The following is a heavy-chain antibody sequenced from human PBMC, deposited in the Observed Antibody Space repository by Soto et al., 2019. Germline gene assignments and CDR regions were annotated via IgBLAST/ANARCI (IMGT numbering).Heavy chain of an antibody. CDR3: ASRIRNFEY. D-gene: IGHD2-21*01. CDR2: ISYDGSNK. V-gene: IGHV3-30*03. Sequence: PGGSLRLSCTASGFTFSSYGMHWVRQAPGKGLEWVAVISYDGSNKYYADSVKGRFTISRDNSKNTLYLQMNSLRSEDTAVYYCASRIRNFEYWGQGTLVTVSS. J-gene: IGHJ4*02. CDR1: GFTFSSYG.